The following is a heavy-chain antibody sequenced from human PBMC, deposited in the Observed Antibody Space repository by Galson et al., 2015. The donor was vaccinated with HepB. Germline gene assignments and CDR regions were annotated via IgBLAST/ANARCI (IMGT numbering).Heavy chain of an antibody. Sequence: SLRLSCAASGFTFSSYAMHWVRQAPGKGLEWVAFISYDGSNKYYADSVKGRFTITRDNSKNTLYLQMNSLRPEDTAVYYCARDGGSLREGGDWFDPWGQGTLVTVSS. CDR1: GFTFSSYA. V-gene: IGHV3-30*04. CDR3: ARDGGSLREGGDWFDP. CDR2: ISYDGSNK. J-gene: IGHJ5*02. D-gene: IGHD4-23*01.